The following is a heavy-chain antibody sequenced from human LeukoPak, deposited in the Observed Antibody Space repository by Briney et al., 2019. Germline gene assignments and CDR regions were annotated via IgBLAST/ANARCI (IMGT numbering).Heavy chain of an antibody. J-gene: IGHJ4*02. V-gene: IGHV3-7*03. CDR2: IKQDGSEK. Sequence: GGSLRLSCAASGFTVSSNYMSWVRQAPGKGLEWVANIKQDGSEKNYVDSVKGRFTISRGNAKNSLYLQMNNLRVEDTAMYYCAGGTGFIIKDWGQGTLVTVSS. CDR1: GFTVSSNY. D-gene: IGHD3-9*01. CDR3: AGGTGFIIKD.